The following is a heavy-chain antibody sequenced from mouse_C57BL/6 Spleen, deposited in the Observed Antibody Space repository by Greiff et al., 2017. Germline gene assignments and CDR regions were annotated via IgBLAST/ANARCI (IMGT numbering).Heavy chain of an antibody. CDR2: IDPENGDT. J-gene: IGHJ4*01. D-gene: IGHD3-2*02. CDR1: GFNIKDDY. CDR3: TLDSSGYRAIDY. V-gene: IGHV14-4*01. Sequence: EVQLQQSGAELVRPGASVKLSCTASGFNIKDDYMHWVKQRPEQGLEWIGWIDPENGDTEYASKFQGKATITADTSSNTAYLQLSSLTSEDTAVYYCTLDSSGYRAIDYWGQGTSVTGSS.